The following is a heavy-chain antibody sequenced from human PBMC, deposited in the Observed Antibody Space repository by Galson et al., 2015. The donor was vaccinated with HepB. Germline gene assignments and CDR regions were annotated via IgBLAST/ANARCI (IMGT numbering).Heavy chain of an antibody. D-gene: IGHD2-8*01. CDR1: GFTFSRYS. V-gene: IGHV3-21*01. J-gene: IGHJ4*02. Sequence: LRLSCAASGFTFSRYSMNWVRQAPGRGLEWVSSISSSSTYIYYADSMKGRFTISRDNAKSSLYLQMNSLRAEDTAVYYCVRGDIVLMVYAPLDFDYWGQGTLVTVSS. CDR2: ISSSSTYI. CDR3: VRGDIVLMVYAPLDFDY.